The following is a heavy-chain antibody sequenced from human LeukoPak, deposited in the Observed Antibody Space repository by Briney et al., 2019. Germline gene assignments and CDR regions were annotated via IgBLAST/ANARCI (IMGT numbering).Heavy chain of an antibody. CDR2: INSEGSIT. CDR3: ARDDYGDYQIRIDY. V-gene: IGHV3-74*01. CDR1: GFTFSSYW. D-gene: IGHD4-17*01. J-gene: IGHJ4*02. Sequence: PGGSLRLSCAASGFTFSSYWMHWVRQAPGKGLVWVSRINSEGSITNYADSVKGRFTVSRDNAKNTRYLQMNSLRAEDTAVYYCARDDYGDYQIRIDYWGQGTLLTVSS.